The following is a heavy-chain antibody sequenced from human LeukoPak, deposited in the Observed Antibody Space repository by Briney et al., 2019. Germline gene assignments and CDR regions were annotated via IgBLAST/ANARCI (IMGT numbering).Heavy chain of an antibody. V-gene: IGHV1-24*01. J-gene: IGHJ4*02. CDR2: FDPEDGET. Sequence: ASVKVSCKVSGYTLTELSMHWVRQAPGKGLEWMGGFDPEDGETIYAQKFQGRVTMTEDTSTDTAYMELSSLRSEDTAGYYCATMHDSSGYWYYFDYWGQGTLVTVSS. CDR1: GYTLTELS. CDR3: ATMHDSSGYWYYFDY. D-gene: IGHD3-22*01.